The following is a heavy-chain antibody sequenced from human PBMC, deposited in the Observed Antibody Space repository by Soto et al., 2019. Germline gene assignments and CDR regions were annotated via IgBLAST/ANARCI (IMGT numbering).Heavy chain of an antibody. CDR1: GGSISSSSYY. J-gene: IGHJ4*02. D-gene: IGHD4-17*01. Sequence: QLQLQESGPGLVKPSETLSLTCTVSGGSISSSSYYWGWIRQPPGKGLEWIGSIYYSGSTYYNPSLKSRVTISVDTAKNQFSLKLSSVTAAYTAVYYCARLTVDYGDYDPYYFDYWGQGTLVTVSS. V-gene: IGHV4-39*01. CDR3: ARLTVDYGDYDPYYFDY. CDR2: IYYSGST.